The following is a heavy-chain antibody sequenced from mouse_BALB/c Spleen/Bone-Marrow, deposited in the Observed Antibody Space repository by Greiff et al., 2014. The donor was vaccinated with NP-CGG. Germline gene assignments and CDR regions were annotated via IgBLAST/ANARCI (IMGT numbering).Heavy chain of an antibody. CDR1: GYTFTSYW. CDR2: IAPGSGST. CDR3: TRFPFYSSSSFCYFDY. V-gene: IGHV1S41*01. D-gene: IGHD1-1*01. J-gene: IGHJ2*01. Sequence: DLVKPGASVKLSCKASGYTFTSYWINWIKQRPGQGLEWIGRIAPGSGSTYYNEMFKGKATPTVDTSSSTAYIQLSSLSSEVSAVYFCTRFPFYSSSSFCYFDYWGQGTTLTVSS.